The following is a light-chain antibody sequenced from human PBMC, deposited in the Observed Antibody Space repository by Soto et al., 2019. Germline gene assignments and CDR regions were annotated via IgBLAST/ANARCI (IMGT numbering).Light chain of an antibody. CDR3: QSYDSDFVV. Sequence: NFMLTQPHSVSESTGKTLSISCTRSSGSIANNYVQWYQQRPGSAPTTVIYENNQRLSGVPDRFSGSTEGSSNSASLTISGLQTEDEADYYCQSYDSDFVVFGGGTKLTVL. J-gene: IGLJ2*01. V-gene: IGLV6-57*04. CDR2: ENN. CDR1: SGSIANNY.